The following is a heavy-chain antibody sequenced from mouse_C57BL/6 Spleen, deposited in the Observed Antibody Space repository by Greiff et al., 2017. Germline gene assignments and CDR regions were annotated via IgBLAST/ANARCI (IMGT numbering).Heavy chain of an antibody. CDR2: ISSGGSYT. CDR1: GFTFSSYG. Sequence: EVMLVESGGDLVKPGGSLKLSCAASGFTFSSYGMSWVRQTPDKRLEWVATISSGGSYTYYPDSVKGRFTISRDNAKNTLYLQMSSLKSEDTAMYYCARHGYSNSFDYWGQGTTLTVSS. D-gene: IGHD2-5*01. CDR3: ARHGYSNSFDY. J-gene: IGHJ2*01. V-gene: IGHV5-6*01.